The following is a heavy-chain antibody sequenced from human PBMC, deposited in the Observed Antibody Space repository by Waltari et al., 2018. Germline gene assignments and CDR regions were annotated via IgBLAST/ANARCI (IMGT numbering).Heavy chain of an antibody. V-gene: IGHV3-23*04. CDR2: ISAAGDST. J-gene: IGHJ5*02. Sequence: EVQLVESGGGLVQPGGSLRLSCAASGFILSNNAMSWVRQAPGKGLEWVSSISAAGDSTYYVDSVKGQFTISRDNSKNTLYLQMNSLRAEDTAIYYCAKDLRWFDPWGQGTLVTVSS. CDR1: GFILSNNA. CDR3: AKDLRWFDP.